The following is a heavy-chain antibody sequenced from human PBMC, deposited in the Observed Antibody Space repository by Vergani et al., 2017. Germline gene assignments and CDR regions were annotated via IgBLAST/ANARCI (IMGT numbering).Heavy chain of an antibody. CDR1: GYSISSGYY. J-gene: IGHJ4*02. CDR3: ARPSDGGNSDY. Sequence: QVQLQESGPGLVKPSETLSLTFAVSGYSISSGYYWGWIRQPPGKVLEWIGSIYHSGSTYHNPSLKSRVTISVDTSKNQFSLKLSSVTAADTAVYYCARPSDGGNSDYWGQGTLVTVSS. CDR2: IYHSGST. D-gene: IGHD4-23*01. V-gene: IGHV4-38-2*01.